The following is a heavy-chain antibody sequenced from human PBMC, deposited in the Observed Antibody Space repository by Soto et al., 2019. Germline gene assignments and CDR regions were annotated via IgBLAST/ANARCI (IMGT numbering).Heavy chain of an antibody. V-gene: IGHV1-69*01. CDR1: GGTFSNYA. CDR3: ARSPSAAAGSTLGWFDP. J-gene: IGHJ5*02. CDR2: IIPIVGTA. D-gene: IGHD6-13*01. Sequence: QVQLVQSGAEVKRPGSSVKVSCKASGGTFSNYAISWVRRAPGQGLEWMGGIIPIVGTANYAQKFQARVTITADESTSTADMELNSLRSEDTAMYYCARSPSAAAGSTLGWFDPWGQGTLVTVSS.